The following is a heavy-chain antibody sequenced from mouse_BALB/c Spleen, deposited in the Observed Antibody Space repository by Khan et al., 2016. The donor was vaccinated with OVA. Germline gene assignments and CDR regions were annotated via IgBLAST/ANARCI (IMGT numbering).Heavy chain of an antibody. Sequence: EVQLQESGAELVKPGASVKLSCTASGFNIKDTYVHWVNQRPEQGLEWIGRIDPANGNTKYDPKFQGKATITADTSSNTAYLHLSSLTSEDTAVYYCARGGWSYAMDYWGQGTSVTVSS. V-gene: IGHV14-3*02. J-gene: IGHJ4*01. CDR3: ARGGWSYAMDY. CDR1: GFNIKDTY. CDR2: IDPANGNT. D-gene: IGHD1-1*02.